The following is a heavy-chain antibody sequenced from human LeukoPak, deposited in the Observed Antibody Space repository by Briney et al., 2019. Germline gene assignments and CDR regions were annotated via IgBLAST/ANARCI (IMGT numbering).Heavy chain of an antibody. CDR3: ARAKGDLYSSSWYRSYYFDY. D-gene: IGHD6-13*01. CDR2: IYYSGST. V-gene: IGHV4-59*01. CDR1: GGSISSYY. J-gene: IGHJ4*02. Sequence: SETLSLICTVSGGSISSYYRSWIRQPPGKGLEWIGYIYYSGSTNYNPSLKSRVTITVDTSKNQFSLKLSSVAAADTAVYYCARAKGDLYSSSWYRSYYFDYWGQGTLVTVSS.